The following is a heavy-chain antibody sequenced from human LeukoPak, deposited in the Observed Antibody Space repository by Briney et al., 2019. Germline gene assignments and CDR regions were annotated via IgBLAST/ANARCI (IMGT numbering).Heavy chain of an antibody. CDR3: ASGGRVVPAAMDAFDI. Sequence: PGGSLRLSCAASGFTFSSYAMSWVRRAPGQGLEWVSAITGSGDSTYYADSVKGRFTISRDNAKNSLYLQMNSLRAEDTAVYYCASGGRVVPAAMDAFDIWGQGTMVTVSS. D-gene: IGHD2-2*01. J-gene: IGHJ3*02. CDR2: ITGSGDST. CDR1: GFTFSSYA. V-gene: IGHV3-23*01.